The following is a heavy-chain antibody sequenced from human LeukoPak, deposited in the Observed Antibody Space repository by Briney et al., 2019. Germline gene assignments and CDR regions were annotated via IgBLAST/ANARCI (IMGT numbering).Heavy chain of an antibody. CDR1: GGSISSYY. J-gene: IGHJ4*02. CDR2: IYYSGST. Sequence: PSETLSLTCTVSGGSISSYYWSWIRQHPGKGLEWIGYIYYSGSTYYNPSLKSRVTISVDTSKNQFSLKLSSVTAADTAVYYCARWDYGGNSRYFDYWGQGTLVTVSS. D-gene: IGHD4-23*01. V-gene: IGHV4-59*06. CDR3: ARWDYGGNSRYFDY.